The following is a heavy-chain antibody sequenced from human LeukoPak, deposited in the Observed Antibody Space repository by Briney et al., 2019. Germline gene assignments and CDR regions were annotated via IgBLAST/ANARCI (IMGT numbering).Heavy chain of an antibody. V-gene: IGHV4-39*02. J-gene: IGHJ4*02. D-gene: IGHD1-26*01. Sequence: KSSETLSLTCTVSGGSISSSSYYWGWIRQPPGKGLEWIGSIYYSGSTYYNPSLKSRVTISVDTSKNQFSLKLSSVTAADTAVYYCARDRKSYGPESGNFDYWGQGTLVTVSS. CDR1: GGSISSSSYY. CDR3: ARDRKSYGPESGNFDY. CDR2: IYYSGST.